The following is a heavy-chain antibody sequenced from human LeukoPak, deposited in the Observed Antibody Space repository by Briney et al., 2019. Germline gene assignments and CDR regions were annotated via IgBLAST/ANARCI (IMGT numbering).Heavy chain of an antibody. Sequence: PGGSLRLSCAASGFTFSSYGMHWVRQAPGKGLEWVAVISYDGSNKYYADSVKGRFTISRDNSKNTLYLQMNSLRAEDTAVYYCAKDRMVRGVPGYYYYYGMDVWGQGTTVTVSS. CDR1: GFTFSSYG. J-gene: IGHJ6*02. CDR2: ISYDGSNK. CDR3: AKDRMVRGVPGYYYYYGMDV. D-gene: IGHD3-10*01. V-gene: IGHV3-30*18.